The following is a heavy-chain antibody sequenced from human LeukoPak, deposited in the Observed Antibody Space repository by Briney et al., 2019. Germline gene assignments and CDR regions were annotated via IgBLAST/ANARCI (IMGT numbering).Heavy chain of an antibody. D-gene: IGHD2-2*01. CDR3: ARGLNCSSTSCYLPFNY. CDR1: GGTFSSYA. Sequence: SVKVSCKASGGTFSSYAISWVRQAPGQGLEWMGGIIPIFGTANYAQKFQGRATITTDESTSTAYMELSSLRSEDTAVYYCARGLNCSSTSCYLPFNYWGQGTLVTVSS. J-gene: IGHJ4*02. CDR2: IIPIFGTA. V-gene: IGHV1-69*05.